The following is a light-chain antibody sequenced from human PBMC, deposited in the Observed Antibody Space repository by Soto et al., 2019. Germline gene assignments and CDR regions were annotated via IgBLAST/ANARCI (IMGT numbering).Light chain of an antibody. CDR3: QHYNSALKT. V-gene: IGKV1-27*01. CDR1: QGVDNY. Sequence: QMTQSPSSLSASIGDRVTITCRASQGVDNYLAWYQQRPGKVPRLLIYAASTLQSGVPSRFSGSRSGADFTLTISSLQPEDVATYDCQHYNSALKTFGQGTRVEIK. CDR2: AAS. J-gene: IGKJ1*01.